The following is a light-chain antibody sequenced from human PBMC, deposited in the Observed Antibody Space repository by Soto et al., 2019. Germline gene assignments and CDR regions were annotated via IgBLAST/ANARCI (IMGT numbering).Light chain of an antibody. CDR2: DAS. CDR1: QSVSSH. CDR3: QQRYVWLT. Sequence: EIVMTQSPATLSVSPGERATLSCRASQSVSSHLAWYQQKSGQAPRLLIYDASNRATGTPARFSGSGSGTDFTLTISSLEPEDSAVYYCQQRYVWLTFGGGTKVDIK. J-gene: IGKJ4*01. V-gene: IGKV3-11*01.